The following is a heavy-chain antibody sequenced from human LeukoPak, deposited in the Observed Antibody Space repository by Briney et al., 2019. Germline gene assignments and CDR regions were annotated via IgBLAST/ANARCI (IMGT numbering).Heavy chain of an antibody. J-gene: IGHJ4*02. CDR3: ARDPYDSSWGLCYFDY. CDR1: GFTFSGSD. V-gene: IGHV3-7*04. D-gene: IGHD3-22*01. Sequence: GGSLRLSCAASGFTFSGSDIHWVRQAPGKGLEWVANIKQDGSDKYYVDSVKGRFTISRDNAKNSLYLQMNSLRAGDTAVYYCARDPYDSSWGLCYFDYWGQGNLVTVSS. CDR2: IKQDGSDK.